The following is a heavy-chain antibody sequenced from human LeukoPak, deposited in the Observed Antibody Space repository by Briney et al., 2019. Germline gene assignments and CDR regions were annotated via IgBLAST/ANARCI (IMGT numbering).Heavy chain of an antibody. CDR1: GFTFSTFA. CDR3: ANDYGSGTGRHLGY. Sequence: GGSLRLSCAASGFTFSTFAMSWVRQAPGKGLEWVSCISSSGGETFYADSVKGRFTISRDNSKNTLHLQMNSLRGEDTAVYYCANDYGSGTGRHLGYWGQGTLVTVSS. J-gene: IGHJ4*02. V-gene: IGHV3-23*01. CDR2: ISSSGGET. D-gene: IGHD3-10*01.